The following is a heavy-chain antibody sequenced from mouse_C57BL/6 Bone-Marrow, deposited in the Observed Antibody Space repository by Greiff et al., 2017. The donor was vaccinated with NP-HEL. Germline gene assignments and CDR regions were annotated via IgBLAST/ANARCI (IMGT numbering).Heavy chain of an antibody. CDR3: ARGYSQGAMDY. J-gene: IGHJ4*01. CDR2: ISDGGSYT. Sequence: EVQVVESGGGLVKPGGSLKLSCAASGFTFSSYAMSWVRQTPEKRLEWVATISDGGSYTYYPDNVKGRFTISRDNAKNNLYLQMSHLKSEDTAMYYCARGYSQGAMDYWGQGTSVTVSS. CDR1: GFTFSSYA. V-gene: IGHV5-4*01. D-gene: IGHD2-12*01.